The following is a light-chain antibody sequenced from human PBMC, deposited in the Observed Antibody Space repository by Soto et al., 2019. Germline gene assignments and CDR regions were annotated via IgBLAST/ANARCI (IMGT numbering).Light chain of an antibody. CDR2: DVS. CDR3: CSYAGSYTVV. J-gene: IGLJ1*01. V-gene: IGLV2-11*01. CDR1: SSDVGGYYY. Sequence: QSALTQPRSVSGSPGQSVTISCTGTSSDVGGYYYVCWYQQHPGKAPKLMIYDVSKRPSGVPDRFSGSKSGNTASLTISGLQAEDEADYYCCSYAGSYTVVFGTGTKLTVL.